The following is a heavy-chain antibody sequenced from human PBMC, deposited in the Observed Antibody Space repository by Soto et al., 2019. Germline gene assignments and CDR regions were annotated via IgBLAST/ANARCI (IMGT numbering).Heavy chain of an antibody. J-gene: IGHJ4*02. CDR3: AKDAGDYFHY. V-gene: IGHV3-23*01. D-gene: IGHD4-17*01. Sequence: GGSLRLSCAASGFTFSSCAMGWVRQAPGKGLEWVSDIIDSGGSTYYADSVKGRFTISRDNSKNTLYLQMNSLRAEDTAVFYCAKDAGDYFHYWGQGPRSQSPQ. CDR2: IIDSGGST. CDR1: GFTFSSCA.